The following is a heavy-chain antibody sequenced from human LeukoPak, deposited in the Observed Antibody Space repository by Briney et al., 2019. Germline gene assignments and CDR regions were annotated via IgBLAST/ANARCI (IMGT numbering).Heavy chain of an antibody. CDR1: GGSITGYY. Sequence: SETLSLTCTVSGGSITGYYWNWIRQPPGKGLEWIGYIYHSGSTSYNPSLKSRVTISLDTSKNQFSLKLSSVTAADTAVYYCASASWLVSNWNDYWGQGTLVTVSS. CDR2: IYHSGST. CDR3: ASASWLVSNWNDY. J-gene: IGHJ4*02. D-gene: IGHD1-20*01. V-gene: IGHV4-59*12.